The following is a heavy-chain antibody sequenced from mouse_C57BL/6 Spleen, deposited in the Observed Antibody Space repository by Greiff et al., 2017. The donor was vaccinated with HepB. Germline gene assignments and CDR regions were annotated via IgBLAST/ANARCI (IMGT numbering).Heavy chain of an antibody. CDR2: INPNNGGT. D-gene: IGHD1-1*02. J-gene: IGHJ4*01. CDR1: GYTFTDYN. CDR3: ARWWDEYYAMDY. Sequence: EVKLMESGPELVKPGASVKIPCKASGYTFTDYNMDWVKQSHGKSLEWIGDINPNNGGTIYNQKFKGKATLTVDKSSSTAYMELRSLTSEDTAVYYCARWWDEYYAMDYWGQGTSVTVSS. V-gene: IGHV1-18*01.